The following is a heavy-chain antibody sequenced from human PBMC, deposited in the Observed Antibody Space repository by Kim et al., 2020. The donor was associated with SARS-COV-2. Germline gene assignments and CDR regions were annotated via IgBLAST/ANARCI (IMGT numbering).Heavy chain of an antibody. D-gene: IGHD5-18*01. CDR1: GYSFTSYW. Sequence: GESLKISCKGSGYSFTSYWIGWVRQMPGKGLEWMGIIYPGDSDTRYSPSFQGQVTISADKSISTAYLQWSSLKASDTAMYYCARVRAMVASDPIGAHWFDPWGQGTLVTVSS. CDR2: IYPGDSDT. J-gene: IGHJ5*02. V-gene: IGHV5-51*01. CDR3: ARVRAMVASDPIGAHWFDP.